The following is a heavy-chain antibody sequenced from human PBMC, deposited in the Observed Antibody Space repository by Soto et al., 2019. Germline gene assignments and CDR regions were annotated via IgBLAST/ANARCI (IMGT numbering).Heavy chain of an antibody. CDR2: FDPEDGET. Sequence: ASVKVSCKVSGYTLTELSMHWVRQAPGKGLEWMGGFDPEDGETIYAQKFQGRVTMTEDTSTDTAYMELSSLRSEDTAVYYCATDLVGSRGFGESYYFDYWGQGTLVTVSS. CDR1: GYTLTELS. J-gene: IGHJ4*02. D-gene: IGHD3-10*01. V-gene: IGHV1-24*01. CDR3: ATDLVGSRGFGESYYFDY.